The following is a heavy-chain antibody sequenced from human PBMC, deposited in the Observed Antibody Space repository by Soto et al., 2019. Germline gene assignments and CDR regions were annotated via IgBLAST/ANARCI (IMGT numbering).Heavy chain of an antibody. Sequence: QITLKESGPTLAKPTQTLTLTCTFSGFSFSTTGVGVGWIRQPPGKALEWLALIYWDDYKRYSPSLKSRLTITKDTSKNRVVLTMTNMDPVDTGTYYCAHRQAQGIGLAGTFDSWGQGTLVTVSS. CDR3: AHRQAQGIGLAGTFDS. J-gene: IGHJ4*02. CDR1: GFSFSTTGVG. CDR2: IYWDDYK. V-gene: IGHV2-5*02. D-gene: IGHD6-19*01.